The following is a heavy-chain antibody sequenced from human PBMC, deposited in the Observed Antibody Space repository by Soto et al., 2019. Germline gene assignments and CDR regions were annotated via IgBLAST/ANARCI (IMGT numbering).Heavy chain of an antibody. CDR1: GLTFSRHW. V-gene: IGHV3-74*03. D-gene: IGHD5-18*01. Sequence: GGSLRLSCAASGLTFSRHWMHWVRQVPGKGLVWVSRINNDGTTTANADFVKGRFTISRDNAKNTLYLQMDRLRADDTALYYCAAERAEARGFSYGRTLDYWGQGALVTVSS. CDR2: INNDGTTT. J-gene: IGHJ4*02. CDR3: AAERAEARGFSYGRTLDY.